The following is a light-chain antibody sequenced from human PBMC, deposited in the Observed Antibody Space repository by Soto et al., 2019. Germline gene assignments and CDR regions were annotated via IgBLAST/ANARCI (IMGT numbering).Light chain of an antibody. V-gene: IGKV1-39*01. CDR3: QQNYNNPRT. Sequence: DIQMTQSPSSLSASVGDRVTIACRASQTISNYLHWYQQKPGKAPKLLIYAASSLQSGVPSRFSGSGSGTDFSLTIGGLEPEDFATYYCQQNYNNPRTVGQGTKVDIK. J-gene: IGKJ2*01. CDR2: AAS. CDR1: QTISNY.